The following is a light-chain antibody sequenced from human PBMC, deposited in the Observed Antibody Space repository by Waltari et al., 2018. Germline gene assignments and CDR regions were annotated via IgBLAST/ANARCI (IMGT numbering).Light chain of an antibody. CDR2: GAS. V-gene: IGKV3-20*01. Sequence: VLTQSPGTLSLSPGERVTLSCRASQSLTKRYLAWYQQKPCQAPRLLIYGASSSAAGIPDRFSGSGSGTDFTLTISRLEPEDFAVYYCQQYGSSVLYTFGQGTKLEIK. J-gene: IGKJ2*01. CDR3: QQYGSSVLYT. CDR1: QSLTKRY.